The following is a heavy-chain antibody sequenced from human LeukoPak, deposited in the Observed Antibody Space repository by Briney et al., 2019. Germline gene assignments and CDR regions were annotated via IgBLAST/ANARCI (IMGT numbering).Heavy chain of an antibody. J-gene: IGHJ6*02. V-gene: IGHV1-69*13. CDR2: IIPIFGTA. CDR1: GGTFSSYA. D-gene: IGHD1-26*01. CDR3: ARDRIVGAYYYYGMDV. Sequence: SVKVSCKASGGTFSSYAISWVRQAPGQGLEWMGGIIPIFGTATYAQKFQGRVTITADESTSTAYMELSSLRSEDTAVYYCARDRIVGAYYYYGMDVWGQGTTVTVSS.